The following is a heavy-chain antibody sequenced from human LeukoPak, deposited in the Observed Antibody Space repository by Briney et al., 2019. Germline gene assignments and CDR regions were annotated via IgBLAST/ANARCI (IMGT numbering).Heavy chain of an antibody. Sequence: GGSLRLSCAASGFTFSSYSMNWVRQAPGKGLEWVSSISSSSSYIYYADSVKGRFTISRDNAKNSLYLQMNSLRAEDTAVYYCAREPIVVSLPNPVGAFDIWGQGTMVTVSS. CDR2: ISSSSSYI. J-gene: IGHJ3*02. CDR1: GFTFSSYS. CDR3: AREPIVVSLPNPVGAFDI. V-gene: IGHV3-21*01. D-gene: IGHD1-26*01.